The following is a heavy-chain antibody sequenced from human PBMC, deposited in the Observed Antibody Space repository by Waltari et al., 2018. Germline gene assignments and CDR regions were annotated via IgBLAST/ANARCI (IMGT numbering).Heavy chain of an antibody. Sequence: EVQLVESGGGLVKPGGSLRLACEASGFIFNNYGMHWVRQAPGKGLEWVSFISGSGNTIYYEDSVKGRFSMSRDNAKNVLYLQMSGLRAEYTALYYCVRGRLTTVVTPWDFWGQGTLVTVSS. J-gene: IGHJ1*01. CDR1: GFIFNNYG. CDR3: VRGRLTTVVTPWDF. V-gene: IGHV3-21*02. D-gene: IGHD4-17*01. CDR2: ISGSGNTI.